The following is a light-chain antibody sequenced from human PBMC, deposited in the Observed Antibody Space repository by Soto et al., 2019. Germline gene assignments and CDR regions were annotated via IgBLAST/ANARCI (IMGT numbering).Light chain of an antibody. Sequence: DIQMTQSPSTLSASVGDRVTITCRASQSLNNWLAWYQQKPGKAPNLLIFDASYLKSGVPSRFSGSGSGTEFTLTISSLRPDDFATYYCQQYNSYPLTFGGGTKVEIK. J-gene: IGKJ4*01. CDR3: QQYNSYPLT. CDR2: DAS. V-gene: IGKV1-5*01. CDR1: QSLNNW.